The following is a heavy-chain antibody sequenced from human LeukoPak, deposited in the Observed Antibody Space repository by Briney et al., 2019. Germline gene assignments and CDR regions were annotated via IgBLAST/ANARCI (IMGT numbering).Heavy chain of an antibody. V-gene: IGHV3-23*01. D-gene: IGHD1-26*01. CDR2: ISGSGGST. J-gene: IGHJ4*02. CDR3: AKDRPPRSFWY. CDR1: GFTCSSYA. Sequence: GGSLRLXCAASGFTCSSYAMSWVRQAPGKGLESVSAISGSGGSTYYADSVKGRFTISRDNSKNTLYLQMNSLRAEDTAVYYCAKDRPPRSFWYWGQGTLVTVSS.